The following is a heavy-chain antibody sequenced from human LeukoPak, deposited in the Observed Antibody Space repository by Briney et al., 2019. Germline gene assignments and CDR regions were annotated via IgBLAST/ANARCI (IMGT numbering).Heavy chain of an antibody. V-gene: IGHV1-24*01. Sequence: ASVKVSCKVSGYTLTELSMHWVRQAPGKGLEWMGGFDPEDGETIYAQKFQGRVTMTEDTSTDTAYMELSSLRSEDTAVYYCATFVGIAAAGTGAFDIWGQGTMVTVSS. J-gene: IGHJ3*02. CDR3: ATFVGIAAAGTGAFDI. CDR1: GYTLTELS. D-gene: IGHD6-13*01. CDR2: FDPEDGET.